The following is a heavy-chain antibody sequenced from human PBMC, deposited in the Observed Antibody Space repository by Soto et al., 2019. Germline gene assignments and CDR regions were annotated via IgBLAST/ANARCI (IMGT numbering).Heavy chain of an antibody. CDR1: GYSFTRYA. V-gene: IGHV1-3*01. CDR2: INAGSGGT. D-gene: IGHD4-17*01. CDR3: ARETGSTPNFDY. Sequence: QVQLVQSGAEVKKPGASVKVSCKASGYSFTRYAIHWVRQAPGQRLEWMGWINAGSGGTKFSQKFQGRVTITRDTSASTAYMELSSLTSEDTAVYYCARETGSTPNFDYWGRGTLVTVSS. J-gene: IGHJ4*02.